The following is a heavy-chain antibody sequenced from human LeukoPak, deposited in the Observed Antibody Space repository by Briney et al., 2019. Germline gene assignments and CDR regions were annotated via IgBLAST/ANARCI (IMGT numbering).Heavy chain of an antibody. Sequence: SETLSLTCAVYGGSFSGYYWSWIRQPPGKGLEWIGEINHSGSTNYNPSLKSRVTISVDTSKNQFSLKLSSVTAADTAVYYCARTYYYGSGGYHAFDIWGQGTMVTVSS. CDR2: INHSGST. CDR3: ARTYYYGSGGYHAFDI. V-gene: IGHV4-34*01. D-gene: IGHD3-10*01. CDR1: GGSFSGYY. J-gene: IGHJ3*02.